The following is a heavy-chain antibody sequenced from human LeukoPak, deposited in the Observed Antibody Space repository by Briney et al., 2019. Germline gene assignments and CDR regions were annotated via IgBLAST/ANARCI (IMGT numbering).Heavy chain of an antibody. J-gene: IGHJ4*02. D-gene: IGHD3-10*01. CDR3: AKGRDTYYYGSGSLFDY. CDR1: GFTFSSYA. Sequence: GGSLRLSCAAAGFTFSSYAMSWVRQAPGKGREWVSAISGSGGSTYYADSVKGRFTLSRDNSKNTLYLQMNSLRAEDTAVYYCAKGRDTYYYGSGSLFDYWGQGPLVTVSS. V-gene: IGHV3-23*01. CDR2: ISGSGGST.